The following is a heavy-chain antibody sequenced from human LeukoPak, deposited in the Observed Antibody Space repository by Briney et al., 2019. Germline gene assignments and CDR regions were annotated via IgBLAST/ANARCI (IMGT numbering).Heavy chain of an antibody. V-gene: IGHV3-23*01. Sequence: GGSLRLSCAASGFTFSSYAMSWVRQAPGKGLEWVSAVISSGGSTYYADSLKGRFTISRDNSKNTLYLQMNRLRAEDTAVYFCAKWADFWSGYSFYYFDYWGQGTLVTVSS. CDR3: AKWADFWSGYSFYYFDY. D-gene: IGHD3-3*01. CDR2: VISSGGST. CDR1: GFTFSSYA. J-gene: IGHJ4*02.